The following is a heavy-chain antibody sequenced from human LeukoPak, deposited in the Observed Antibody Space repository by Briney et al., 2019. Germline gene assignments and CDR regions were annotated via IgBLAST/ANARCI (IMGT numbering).Heavy chain of an antibody. V-gene: IGHV4-34*01. CDR1: GGSVSGYY. D-gene: IGHD6-13*01. Sequence: SETLSLTCAVEGGSVSGYYCGWIRQPPRKGLEWIGEINHSGSTNYHPSLNSRVTISVDTSKNQFSLKLSSVTAADTAVYYCARDLRAAAGSPVDYWGQGTLVTVSS. CDR3: ARDLRAAAGSPVDY. J-gene: IGHJ4*02. CDR2: INHSGST.